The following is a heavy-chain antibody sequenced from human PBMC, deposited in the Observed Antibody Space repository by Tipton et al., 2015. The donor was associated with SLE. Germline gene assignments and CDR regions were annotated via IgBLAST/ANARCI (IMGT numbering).Heavy chain of an antibody. CDR2: IYSRGST. CDR1: GGSISNGSYY. J-gene: IGHJ6*03. Sequence: TLSLTCSVSGGSISNGSYYWSWIRQPAGKGLEWIGRIYSRGSTNSNLSLKSRVTISADTSKNQFSLMLSSVTAADTAVYYCAREGAEKVRTSYYYYMDVWGKGTTVTISS. CDR3: AREGAEKVRTSYYYYMDV. D-gene: IGHD3-10*01. V-gene: IGHV4-61*02.